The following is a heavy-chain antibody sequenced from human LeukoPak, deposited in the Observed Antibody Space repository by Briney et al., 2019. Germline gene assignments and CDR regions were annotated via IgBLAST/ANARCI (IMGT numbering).Heavy chain of an antibody. D-gene: IGHD5-12*01. CDR1: GFTFSSYS. J-gene: IGHJ4*02. Sequence: GGSLRLSCAASGFTFSSYSMNWVRQAPGKGLEWVSSISSSSSYIYYADSVKGRFTNSRDNAKNSLYLQMNSLRAEDTAVYYCARDRAGGYDWLADYWGQGTLVTVSS. CDR3: ARDRAGGYDWLADY. CDR2: ISSSSSYI. V-gene: IGHV3-21*01.